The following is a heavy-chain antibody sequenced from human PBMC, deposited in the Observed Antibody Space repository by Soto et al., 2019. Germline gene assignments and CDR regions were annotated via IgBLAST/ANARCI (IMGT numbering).Heavy chain of an antibody. Sequence: GGSLRLSCAASGFTFSSYAMSWVRQAPGKGLEWVSAISGSGGTTYYADSVKGRFTFSRDNSKNTLYLQMNSLRAEDTAVYYCARVRLGAPTRYFDYWGQGTLVTVSS. J-gene: IGHJ4*02. CDR2: ISGSGGTT. CDR1: GFTFSSYA. V-gene: IGHV3-23*01. CDR3: ARVRLGAPTRYFDY. D-gene: IGHD1-26*01.